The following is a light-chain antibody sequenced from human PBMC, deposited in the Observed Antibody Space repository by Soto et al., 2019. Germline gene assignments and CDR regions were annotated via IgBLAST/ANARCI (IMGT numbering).Light chain of an antibody. J-gene: IGKJ4*01. CDR2: AAS. Sequence: DIQMTQSPSSLSASVGYRVTITCRSSQSISSFLNWYQQKPGKAPKLLIYAASSLQSGVPSRFSGSGSGTDFTLTISSLQPEDFATYYCQQSYSAPLTFGGGAKVAIK. V-gene: IGKV1-39*01. CDR1: QSISSF. CDR3: QQSYSAPLT.